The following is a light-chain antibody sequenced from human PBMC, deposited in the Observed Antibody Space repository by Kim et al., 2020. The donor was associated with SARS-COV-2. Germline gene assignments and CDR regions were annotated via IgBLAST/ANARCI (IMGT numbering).Light chain of an antibody. CDR2: WAS. Sequence: RATINCKSSQSVLYSSNNKNYLAWYQQKPGQPPKLLMYWASTRESGVPDRFSGSGSGTDFTLTISSLQAEDVAVYYCQQYYSTLYTFGQGTKLEIK. J-gene: IGKJ2*01. CDR3: QQYYSTLYT. CDR1: QSVLYSSNNKNY. V-gene: IGKV4-1*01.